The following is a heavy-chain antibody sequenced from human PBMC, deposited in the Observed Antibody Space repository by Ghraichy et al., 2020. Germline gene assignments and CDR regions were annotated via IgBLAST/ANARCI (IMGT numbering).Heavy chain of an antibody. CDR3: AGSFAVIRYFDL. CDR2: IHHTGST. Sequence: SETLSLTCTVSGGSIRSSNFYWGWIRKPPGKGPEWLGSIHHTGSTYHNPSLESRLTISVDTSKNLFSLKLTSVTAADTAVYFCAGSFAVIRYFDLWGRGTLVTVSS. J-gene: IGHJ2*01. D-gene: IGHD2-21*01. V-gene: IGHV4-39*01. CDR1: GGSIRSSNFY.